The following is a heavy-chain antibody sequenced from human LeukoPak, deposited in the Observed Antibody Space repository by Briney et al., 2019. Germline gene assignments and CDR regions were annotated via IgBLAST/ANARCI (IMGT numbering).Heavy chain of an antibody. CDR1: GGSFSGYY. V-gene: IGHV4-34*01. CDR3: ARGMDTATNYYYYGMDV. D-gene: IGHD5-18*01. J-gene: IGHJ6*02. CDR2: INHSGST. Sequence: SETLSLTCAVYGGSFSGYYWSWIRQPPGKGLEWIGEINHSGSTNYNPSLKSRVTISVDTSKNQFSLKLSSVTAADTAVYYCARGMDTATNYYYYGMDVWGQGTTVTVSS.